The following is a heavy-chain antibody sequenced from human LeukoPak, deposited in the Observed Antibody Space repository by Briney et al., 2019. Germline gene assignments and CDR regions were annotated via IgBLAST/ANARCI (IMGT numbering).Heavy chain of an antibody. D-gene: IGHD4-17*01. V-gene: IGHV4-38-2*02. CDR3: ARQRGALRCFDY. CDR1: GSSISSGYY. J-gene: IGHJ4*02. CDR2: MHHSGNT. Sequence: SETLSLTCTVSGSSISSGYYWGWIRQPPGKGLEWIGNMHHSGNTYYSPSLRSRVTISIDTSKNQFSLKLSSVTAADTAVYYCARQRGALRCFDYWGQGTLVTVSS.